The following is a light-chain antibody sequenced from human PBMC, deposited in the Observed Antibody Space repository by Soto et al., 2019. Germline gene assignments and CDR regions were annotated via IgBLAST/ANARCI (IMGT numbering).Light chain of an antibody. CDR1: GSDVGKYNL. J-gene: IGLJ2*01. CDR2: EGS. CDR3: CSYAGTYTFV. Sequence: QSVLTQPASVSGSPGQSITISCTGTGSDVGKYNLVSWYQQHPGKAPKLMIYEGSKRPSGISNRFSGSKSGNTASLTISGLQAEDEGDYYCCSYAGTYTFVFGGGTKLTVL. V-gene: IGLV2-23*01.